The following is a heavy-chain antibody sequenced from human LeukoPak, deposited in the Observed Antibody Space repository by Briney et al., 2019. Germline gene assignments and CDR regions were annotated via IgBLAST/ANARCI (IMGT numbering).Heavy chain of an antibody. Sequence: GASVKVSFTASGGTFTSYAISWVRQAPGQGLEWMGGIIPIFGTANYAQKFQGRVAITADESTSTAYMELSSLRSEDTAVYYCARGGYCSSTSCQYFDYWGQGTLVTVSS. CDR3: ARGGYCSSTSCQYFDY. V-gene: IGHV1-69*13. CDR2: IIPIFGTA. J-gene: IGHJ4*02. CDR1: GGTFTSYA. D-gene: IGHD2-2*01.